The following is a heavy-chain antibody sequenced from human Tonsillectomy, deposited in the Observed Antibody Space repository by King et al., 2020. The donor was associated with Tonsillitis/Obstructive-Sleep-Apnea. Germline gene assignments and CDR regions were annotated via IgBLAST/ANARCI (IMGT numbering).Heavy chain of an antibody. CDR3: GKDIYHGDCCIIRCYHRRFDY. J-gene: IGHJ4*02. V-gene: IGHV3-9*01. D-gene: IGHD2-2*01. CDR2: ISWNSGSI. Sequence: VQLVESGGGLVQPGRSLRLSCAASGFTFDDYAMHWVRQAPGKGLEWVSGISWNSGSIGYADSVKGRFTISRDNAKNSLYLQMNSLRAEDTAFYYCGKDIYHGDCCIIRCYHRRFDYWGQGTLVTVSS. CDR1: GFTFDDYA.